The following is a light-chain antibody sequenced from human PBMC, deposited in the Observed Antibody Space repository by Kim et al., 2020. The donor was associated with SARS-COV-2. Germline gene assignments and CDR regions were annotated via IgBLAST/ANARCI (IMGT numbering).Light chain of an antibody. CDR3: QQYDVYPHT. Sequence: SASVGDRVSISCRASRGIGNYVAWFQQKPGKAPKSLIYAASSLQPGVPSKFSGSGSDTYFTFTISSLQPEDSGTYYCQQYDVYPHTFGQGTQLEI. CDR2: AAS. CDR1: RGIGNY. V-gene: IGKV1-16*02. J-gene: IGKJ2*01.